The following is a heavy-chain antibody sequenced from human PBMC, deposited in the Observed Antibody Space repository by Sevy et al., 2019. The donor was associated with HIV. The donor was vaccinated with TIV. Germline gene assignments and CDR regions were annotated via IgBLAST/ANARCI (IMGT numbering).Heavy chain of an antibody. CDR1: GGSISSYY. D-gene: IGHD3-22*01. CDR2: IYYSGST. V-gene: IGHV4-59*01. Sequence: SETLSLTCTVSGGSISSYYWSWIRQPPGKGLEWIAYIYYSGSTNYNPSLKSRVTISVDTSKNQFSLKLSSVTAADTAVYYCARWRRRGPYYYDSSGFNYFDYWGQGTLVTVSS. J-gene: IGHJ4*02. CDR3: ARWRRRGPYYYDSSGFNYFDY.